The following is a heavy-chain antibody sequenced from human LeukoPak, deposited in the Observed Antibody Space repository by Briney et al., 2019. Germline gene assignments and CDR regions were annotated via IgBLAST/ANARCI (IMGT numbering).Heavy chain of an antibody. D-gene: IGHD3-10*02. CDR1: GFTFGDYA. V-gene: IGHV3-49*03. CDR2: IRSKAYGGTT. Sequence: PGGSLRLSCTASGFTFGDYAMSWFRQAPGKGLEWVGFIRSKAYGGTTEYAASVKGRFTISRDDSKSIAYLQMNSLRVEDTAIYYCTRGMLRQPPDYWGQGMLVTVSS. J-gene: IGHJ4*02. CDR3: TRGMLRQPPDY.